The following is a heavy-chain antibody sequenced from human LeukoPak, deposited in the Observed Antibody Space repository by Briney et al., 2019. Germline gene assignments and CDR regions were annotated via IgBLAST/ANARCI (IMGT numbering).Heavy chain of an antibody. CDR1: GYTFTSYG. CDR3: ARDGYYYDSSGYPGGQTSYYYYGMDV. CDR2: INAYNGNT. V-gene: IGHV1-18*01. D-gene: IGHD3-22*01. Sequence: GASVKVSCKASGYTFTSYGISWVRQAPGQGLEWMGWINAYNGNTNYAQKLQGRVTMTTDTSTSTAYMELRSLRSDDRAVYYCARDGYYYDSSGYPGGQTSYYYYGMDVWGQGTTVTVSS. J-gene: IGHJ6*02.